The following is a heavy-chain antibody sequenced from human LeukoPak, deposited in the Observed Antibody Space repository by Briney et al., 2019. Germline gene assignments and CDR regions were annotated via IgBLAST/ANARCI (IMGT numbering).Heavy chain of an antibody. J-gene: IGHJ3*02. Sequence: GGSLRLSCAASGFIFSSYWMSWVRQAPGKGLEWVSVIYSGGSTFYADSVKGRFTISRDNSKNTLHLQMNSLRAEDTAVYYCARVFREIAARTIDIWGQGTMVTVSS. V-gene: IGHV3-53*01. CDR2: IYSGGST. CDR3: ARVFREIAARTIDI. CDR1: GFIFSSYW. D-gene: IGHD6-6*01.